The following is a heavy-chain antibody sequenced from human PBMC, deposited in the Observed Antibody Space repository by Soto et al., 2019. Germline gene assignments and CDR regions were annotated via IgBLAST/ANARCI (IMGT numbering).Heavy chain of an antibody. Sequence: PGESLKISCAASGFTFSSYAMSWVRQAPGKGLEWVSAISGSGGSTYYADSVKGRFTISRDNSKNTLYLQMNSLRAEDTAVYYCAKDLGIAARPYAFDIWGQGTMVTVSS. J-gene: IGHJ3*02. CDR2: ISGSGGST. D-gene: IGHD6-6*01. CDR1: GFTFSSYA. CDR3: AKDLGIAARPYAFDI. V-gene: IGHV3-23*01.